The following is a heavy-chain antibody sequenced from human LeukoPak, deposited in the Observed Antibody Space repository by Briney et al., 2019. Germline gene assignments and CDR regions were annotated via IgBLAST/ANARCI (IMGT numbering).Heavy chain of an antibody. V-gene: IGHV3-21*01. CDR1: GFTFSSHS. J-gene: IGHJ2*01. CDR3: ARDRWDIVVVVAAPLRYFDL. Sequence: GGSLRLSCAASGFTFSSHSMNWVRQAPGKGLEWVSSISSSSRYIYYADSVKGRFTISRDNAKNSLYLQMNSLRAEDTAVYYCARDRWDIVVVVAAPLRYFDLWGRGTLVTVSS. D-gene: IGHD2-15*01. CDR2: ISSSSRYI.